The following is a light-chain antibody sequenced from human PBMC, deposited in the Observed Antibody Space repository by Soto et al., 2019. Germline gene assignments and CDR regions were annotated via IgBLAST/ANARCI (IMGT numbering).Light chain of an antibody. V-gene: IGKV1-5*03. CDR3: QQYNSYPYT. CDR2: KAS. CDR1: QSISSW. J-gene: IGKJ2*01. Sequence: DIQMTQSPSTLSASVGDRVIITCRASQSISSWLAWYQQKPGKAPNLLINKASTLESGVPSRFSGSGSGTEFTLTISSLQPDDFATYYCQQYNSYPYTFGQGTKLEI.